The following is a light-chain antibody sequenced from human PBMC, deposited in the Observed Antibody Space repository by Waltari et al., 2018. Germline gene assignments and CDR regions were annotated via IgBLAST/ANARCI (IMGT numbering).Light chain of an antibody. CDR3: QQHDNPPFT. Sequence: IQLTQSPSSLSASAGDRVTITCRASQGISSYLAWYQQKPGKAPKLLIYAASTLRSGVPSRFSGSGSGTDFTLTISSLQPEDFATYYCQQHDNPPFTFGQGTKLEIK. V-gene: IGKV1-9*01. CDR1: QGISSY. J-gene: IGKJ2*01. CDR2: AAS.